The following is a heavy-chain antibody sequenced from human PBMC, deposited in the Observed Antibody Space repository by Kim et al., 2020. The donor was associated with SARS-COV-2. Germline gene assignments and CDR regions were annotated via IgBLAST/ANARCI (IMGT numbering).Heavy chain of an antibody. J-gene: IGHJ6*01. V-gene: IGHV1-69*04. CDR3: ARDCAFYGSGLSSGYYYYG. Sequence: SVKVSCKASGGTFSSYAISWVRQAPGQGLEWMGRIIPILGIANYAQKFQGRVTITADKSTSTAYMELSSLRSEDTAVYYCARDCAFYGSGLSSGYYYYG. CDR2: IIPILGIA. D-gene: IGHD3-10*01. CDR1: GGTFSSYA.